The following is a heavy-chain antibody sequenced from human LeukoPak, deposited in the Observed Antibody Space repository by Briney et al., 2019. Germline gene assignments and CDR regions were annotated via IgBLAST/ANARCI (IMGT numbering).Heavy chain of an antibody. Sequence: GGSLRLSCAASGFTFSNYAMSWVRQAPGKGLEWVSAISGSGGSTYYADSVKGRFTISRDNSKNTLYLQMNSLRAEDTAVYYCARDPKLRYFDWLLFLDYWGQGTLVTVSS. CDR3: ARDPKLRYFDWLLFLDY. V-gene: IGHV3-23*01. CDR2: ISGSGGST. J-gene: IGHJ4*02. D-gene: IGHD3-9*01. CDR1: GFTFSNYA.